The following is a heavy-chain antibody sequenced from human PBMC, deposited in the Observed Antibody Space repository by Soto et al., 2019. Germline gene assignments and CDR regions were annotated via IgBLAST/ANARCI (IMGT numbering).Heavy chain of an antibody. Sequence: EVYLLESGGDLVQPGGSLRLSCAASGFTFSNHAMHWVRQGPGKGLEWVSAITGGGVNTYYADSVKGRFTISRDNSKNTLDLQMNSLRVEDTAVYYCTKDIVEWFGTDAEWWGQGTLVTVSS. V-gene: IGHV3-23*01. D-gene: IGHD3-10*01. CDR2: ITGGGVNT. CDR3: TKDIVEWFGTDAEW. CDR1: GFTFSNHA. J-gene: IGHJ4*02.